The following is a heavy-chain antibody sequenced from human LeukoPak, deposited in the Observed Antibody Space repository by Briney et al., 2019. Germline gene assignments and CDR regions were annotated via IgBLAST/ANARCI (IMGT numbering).Heavy chain of an antibody. D-gene: IGHD4-17*01. CDR2: IYSSGST. CDR1: GASMSSYY. CDR3: ARGGEAGLAD. Sequence: SETLSLTCTVSGASMSSYYWTWIRQPPGKGLEWIGYIYSSGSTNSNPSLKSRVTISVDTSKNQSSLNLSSVTAADTAVYYCARGGEAGLADWGQGTLVTVSS. J-gene: IGHJ4*02. V-gene: IGHV4-59*01.